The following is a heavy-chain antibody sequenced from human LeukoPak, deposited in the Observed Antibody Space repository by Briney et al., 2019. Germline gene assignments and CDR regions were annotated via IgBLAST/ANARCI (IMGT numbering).Heavy chain of an antibody. J-gene: IGHJ4*02. CDR1: GFTFNACA. D-gene: IGHD2-2*01. V-gene: IGHV3-69-1*01. Sequence: GGSLRLSCTASGFTFNACAMNWVRQAPGKGLECISVISGSGNTYHADSVKGRFTISRDNAKNSLYLQMNSLRAEDTAVYYCARGYCSSTSCRTFDYWGQGTLVTVSS. CDR2: ISGSGNT. CDR3: ARGYCSSTSCRTFDY.